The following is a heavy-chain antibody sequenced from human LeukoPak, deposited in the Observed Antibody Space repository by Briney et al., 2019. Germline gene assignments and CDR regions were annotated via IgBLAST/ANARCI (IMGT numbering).Heavy chain of an antibody. Sequence: ASVKVSCKASGYTFISYDLNWVRQVPGQGLEWMGWMNPNTGNTGYAQKFQGRVTITRNTSISTAFMELSSLRSEDTAVYYCARRAVGNSYYYSMDVWGKGTTVTVSS. CDR1: GYTFISYD. D-gene: IGHD6-19*01. J-gene: IGHJ6*03. V-gene: IGHV1-8*01. CDR2: MNPNTGNT. CDR3: ARRAVGNSYYYSMDV.